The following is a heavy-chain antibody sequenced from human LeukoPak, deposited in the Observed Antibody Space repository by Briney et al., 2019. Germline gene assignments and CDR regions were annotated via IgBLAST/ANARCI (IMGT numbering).Heavy chain of an antibody. CDR3: ARGGWYYGC. V-gene: IGHV4-59*01. J-gene: IGHJ4*02. CDR1: GGSISSYY. CDR2: IYYSGST. D-gene: IGHD6-19*01. Sequence: SETLSLTCTVSGGSISSYYWSWIRQPPGKGLEWIGYIYYSGSTKYNPSLKSRVTISVDTSKNQFSLKLSSVTAADTAVYYCARGGWYYGCWGQGTLVTVSS.